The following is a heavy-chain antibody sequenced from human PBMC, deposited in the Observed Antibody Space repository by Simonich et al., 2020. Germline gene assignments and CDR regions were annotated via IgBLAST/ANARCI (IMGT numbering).Heavy chain of an antibody. CDR3: ARTNTMRELDTMVRGVDYFDY. Sequence: QVQLVQSGAEVKKPGSSVKVSCKASGGTFSSYAISWVRQAPGQGLEWVREDNPAHGIENYAQKFQGRVTITAGKSTSTAYMELSSLRSEDTAVYYCARTNTMRELDTMVRGVDYFDYWGQGTLVTVSS. V-gene: IGHV1-69*09. D-gene: IGHD3-10*01. CDR1: GGTFSSYA. J-gene: IGHJ4*02. CDR2: DNPAHGIE.